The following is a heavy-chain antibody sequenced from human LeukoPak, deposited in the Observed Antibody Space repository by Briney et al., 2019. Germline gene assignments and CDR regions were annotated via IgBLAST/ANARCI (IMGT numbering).Heavy chain of an antibody. V-gene: IGHV3-23*01. J-gene: IGHJ4*02. Sequence: GGSLRLSCAASGITFSSYAMSWVRQAPGKGLEWVSAISGSGSGTYYADSVKGRVTVSRDNSKNTLYLQMNSLRAEDTAVYYCARELDRIQDLDSWGQGTQVTVSS. CDR1: GITFSSYA. D-gene: IGHD1-1*01. CDR3: ARELDRIQDLDS. CDR2: ISGSGSGT.